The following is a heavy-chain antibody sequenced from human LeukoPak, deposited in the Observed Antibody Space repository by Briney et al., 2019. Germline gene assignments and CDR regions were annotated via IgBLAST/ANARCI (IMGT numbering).Heavy chain of an antibody. Sequence: PGGSLRLSCAASGFTFDKAWMNWVRQAPGKGLEWVSYISSSGSTIYYADSVKGRFTISRDNAKNSLYLQMNSLRAEDTAVYYCARDPEGEDWFDPWGQGTLVTVSS. V-gene: IGHV3-48*03. CDR1: GFTFDKAW. D-gene: IGHD1-14*01. CDR2: ISSSGSTI. J-gene: IGHJ5*02. CDR3: ARDPEGEDWFDP.